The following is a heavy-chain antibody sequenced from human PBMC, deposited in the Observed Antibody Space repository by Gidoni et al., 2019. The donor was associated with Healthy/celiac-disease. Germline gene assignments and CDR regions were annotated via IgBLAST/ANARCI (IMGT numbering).Heavy chain of an antibody. J-gene: IGHJ6*02. CDR3: ARYPEDTAMAYGMDV. CDR1: GFTFSSYS. CDR2: ISSSSSYI. Sequence: EVQLVASGGGLVKPGGSLRLSCAASGFTFSSYSMNWVRQAPGKGLEWVSSISSSSSYIYYADSVKGRFTISRDNAKNSLYLQMNSLRAEDTAVYYCARYPEDTAMAYGMDVWGQGTTVTVSS. V-gene: IGHV3-21*01. D-gene: IGHD5-18*01.